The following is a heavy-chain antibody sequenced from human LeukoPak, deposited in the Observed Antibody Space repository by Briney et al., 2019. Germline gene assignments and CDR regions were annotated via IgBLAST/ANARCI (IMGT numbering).Heavy chain of an antibody. CDR2: ISYDGSNK. CDR3: AKDPRDHSYGWSWRYFDY. D-gene: IGHD5-18*01. V-gene: IGHV3-30*18. Sequence: GGSLRLSCAASGFTFSSYGMHWVRQAPGKGLEWVAVISYDGSNKYYADSVKGRFTISRDNSKNTLYLQMNSLRPEDTAVYYCAKDPRDHSYGWSWRYFDYWGQGNPGHRLL. J-gene: IGHJ4*02. CDR1: GFTFSSYG.